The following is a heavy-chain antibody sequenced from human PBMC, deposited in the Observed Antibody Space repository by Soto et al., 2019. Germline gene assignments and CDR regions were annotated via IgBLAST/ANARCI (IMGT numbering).Heavy chain of an antibody. CDR3: ARDRGPSSGYYPYWFDP. J-gene: IGHJ5*02. CDR2: IIPIFGTA. D-gene: IGHD3-22*01. V-gene: IGHV1-69*12. CDR1: GGTFSSYA. Sequence: QVQLVQSGAEVKKPGSSVKVSCKASGGTFSSYAISWVRQAPGQGLEWMGEIIPIFGTANYAQKFQGRVTITAXXSXSXDYMELGSLRSEDTAVYYCARDRGPSSGYYPYWFDPWGQGTLVTVSS.